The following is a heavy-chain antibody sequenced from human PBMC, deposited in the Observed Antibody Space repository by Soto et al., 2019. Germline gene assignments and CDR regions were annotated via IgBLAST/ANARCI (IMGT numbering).Heavy chain of an antibody. J-gene: IGHJ4*02. CDR1: GGSLSRSNYH. CDR3: ASLTLDYDILTGYYFDY. V-gene: IGHV4-39*01. Sequence: SENLSLTCTVSGGSLSRSNYHLGWVRPPPGKGLEWIGSIYCSGSTYYNPSLKSRVTISVDTSKNQFSLKLSSVTAADTAVYYCASLTLDYDILTGYYFDYWGQGTLVTVSS. CDR2: IYCSGST. D-gene: IGHD3-9*01.